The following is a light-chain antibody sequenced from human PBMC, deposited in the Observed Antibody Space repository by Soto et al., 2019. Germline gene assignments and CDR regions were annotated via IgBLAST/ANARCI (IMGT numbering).Light chain of an antibody. CDR2: DAS. Sequence: DIQMTQSPSTLSASVGDRVTITCRASQSISSWLAWYQQKPGKALKLLIYDASSLESGVPSRFRGSGSGTEFTLTISSLQPDDFATYYCQQYNSYLYAFGQGTKLEIK. V-gene: IGKV1-5*01. J-gene: IGKJ2*01. CDR3: QQYNSYLYA. CDR1: QSISSW.